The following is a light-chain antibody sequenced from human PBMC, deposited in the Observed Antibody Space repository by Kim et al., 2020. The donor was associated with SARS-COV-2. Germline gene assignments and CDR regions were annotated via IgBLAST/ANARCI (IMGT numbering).Light chain of an antibody. V-gene: IGLV1-40*01. CDR1: SSNIGAGFN. CDR2: DND. J-gene: IGLJ2*01. Sequence: QSVLTQPPSVSGAAGQRVTISCTGSSSNIGAGFNVHWYQQLSGTAPKLLISDNDNRPPGVPDRFSTSKSGTSASLAITGLQAEDEADYYCQSYDVSLSGFVIFGGRTQLTVL. CDR3: QSYDVSLSGFVI.